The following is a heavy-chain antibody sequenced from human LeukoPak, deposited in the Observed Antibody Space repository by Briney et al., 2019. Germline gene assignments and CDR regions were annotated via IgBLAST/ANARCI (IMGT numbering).Heavy chain of an antibody. J-gene: IGHJ3*02. D-gene: IGHD3-9*01. CDR2: FDPEDGET. V-gene: IGHV1-24*01. CDR1: GYTLTELS. CDR3: ATEVTLRYFDWLFRGAFDI. Sequence: ASVKVSCKVSGYTLTELSMHWVRQAPGKGLEWMGGFDPEDGETIHAQKFQGRVTMTEDTSTDTAYMELSSLRSEDTAVYYCATEVTLRYFDWLFRGAFDIWGQGTMVTVSS.